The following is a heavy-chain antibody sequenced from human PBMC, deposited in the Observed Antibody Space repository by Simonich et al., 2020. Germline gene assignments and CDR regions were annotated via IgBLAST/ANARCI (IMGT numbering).Heavy chain of an antibody. CDR2: IYHRGGT. V-gene: IGHV4-38-2*01. Sequence: QVQLQESGPGLVKPSETLSLTCAVSGYSISSGYYWGWIRQPPGKGLEWIVSIYHRGGTNYHPSLKSRVTISVDTSKNQFSLKLSAVTAADTAVYYCARVGYSNYYYYGMDVWGQGTTVTVSS. CDR1: GYSISSGYY. J-gene: IGHJ6*02. CDR3: ARVGYSNYYYYGMDV. D-gene: IGHD6-13*01.